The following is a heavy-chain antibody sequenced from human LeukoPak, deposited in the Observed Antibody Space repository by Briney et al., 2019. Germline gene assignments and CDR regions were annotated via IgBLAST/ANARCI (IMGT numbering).Heavy chain of an antibody. CDR3: ARVGALAVVDY. CDR2: INHSGST. CDR1: GGSFSGYY. J-gene: IGHJ4*02. D-gene: IGHD6-19*01. V-gene: IGHV4-34*01. Sequence: SETLSLTCAVYGGSFSGYYWSWIRQPPGKGLEWIGEINHSGSTNYNPSLKSRVTISVDTSKNQLSLKLSSVTAADTAVYYCARVGALAVVDYWGQGTLVTVSS.